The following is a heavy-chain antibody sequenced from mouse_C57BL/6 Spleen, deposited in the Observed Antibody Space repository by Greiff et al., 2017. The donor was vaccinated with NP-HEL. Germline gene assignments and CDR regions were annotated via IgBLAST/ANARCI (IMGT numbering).Heavy chain of an antibody. Sequence: QVQLKQPGAELVKPGASVKLSCKASGYTFTSYWMHWVKQRPGQGLEWIGMIHPNSGSTNYNEKFKSKATLTVDKSSSTAYMQLSSLTSEDSAVYYCARVDYGNYAWFAYWGQGTLVTVSA. J-gene: IGHJ3*01. V-gene: IGHV1-64*01. CDR2: IHPNSGST. CDR1: GYTFTSYW. D-gene: IGHD2-1*01. CDR3: ARVDYGNYAWFAY.